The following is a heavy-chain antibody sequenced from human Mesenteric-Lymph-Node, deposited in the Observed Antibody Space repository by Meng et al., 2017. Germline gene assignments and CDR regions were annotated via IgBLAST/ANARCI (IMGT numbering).Heavy chain of an antibody. D-gene: IGHD4-17*01. V-gene: IGHV4-34*01. CDR1: GGSFSGYY. CDR2: IYHSGST. Sequence: VPLKQWGAGLLKPSETLSLTCAVYGGSFSGYYWSWTRQPPGKGLEWIGEIYHSGSTNYNPSLKSRVTISVDKSKNQFSLKLSSVTAADTAVYYCTTLYGDSISWGQGTLVTVSS. CDR3: TTLYGDSIS. J-gene: IGHJ4*02.